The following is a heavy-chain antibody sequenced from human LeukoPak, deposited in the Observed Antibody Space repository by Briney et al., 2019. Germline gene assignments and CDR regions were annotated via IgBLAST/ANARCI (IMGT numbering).Heavy chain of an antibody. CDR2: ISSSGSVL. J-gene: IGHJ4*02. CDR3: ARRPYSSSWYHFDY. D-gene: IGHD6-13*01. V-gene: IGHV3-11*04. CDR1: GFTFSDYY. Sequence: GGPLRLSCAASGFTFSDYYMSWVRQAPGKGLEWLSYISSSGSVLQYADSVKGRFTISRDNAKNSLYLQMSSLRAEDTAVYYCARRPYSSSWYHFDYWGQGTLVTVSS.